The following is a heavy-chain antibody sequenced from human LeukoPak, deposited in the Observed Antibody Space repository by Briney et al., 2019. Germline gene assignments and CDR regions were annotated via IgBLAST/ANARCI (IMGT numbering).Heavy chain of an antibody. J-gene: IGHJ5*02. D-gene: IGHD2-15*01. CDR3: ARQEGEDIVVVVAAGNWFDP. CDR1: GGSISSSSYY. Sequence: SETLSLSCTVSGGSISSSSYYWGWIRQPPGTGLEWIGSIYDSGSTYYNPSLKSRVTISVDTSKNQFSLKLSSVTAADTGVYYCARQEGEDIVVVVAAGNWFDPWGQGTLVTVSS. CDR2: IYDSGST. V-gene: IGHV4-39*01.